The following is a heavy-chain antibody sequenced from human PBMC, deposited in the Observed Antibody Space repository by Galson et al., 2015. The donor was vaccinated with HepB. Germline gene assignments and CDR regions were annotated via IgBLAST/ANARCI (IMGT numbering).Heavy chain of an antibody. Sequence: SLRLSCAASGFTFSTYAMNWVRQAPGKGLEWVSGISGSSYTPQYADFVKGRFTISRDNSKNMVYLQINSLRAEDTAVYYCAKQRSGTYYDTFDMWGQGTTVTVSS. CDR3: AKQRSGTYYDTFDM. V-gene: IGHV3-23*01. CDR2: ISGSSYTP. CDR1: GFTFSTYA. D-gene: IGHD3-10*01. J-gene: IGHJ3*02.